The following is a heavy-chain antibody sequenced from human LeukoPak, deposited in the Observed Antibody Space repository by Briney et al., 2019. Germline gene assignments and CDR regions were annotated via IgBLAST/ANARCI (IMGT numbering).Heavy chain of an antibody. D-gene: IGHD2-15*01. CDR2: FYYSGST. CDR3: ARGLGGPGYCSGGSCYRRVSWFDP. CDR1: GGSISSGGYY. Sequence: PSETLSLTCTVSGGSISSGGYYWSWIRQLPGKGLEWIGYFYYSGSTYYNPSLKSRVTISVDTSKNQFSLKLSSVTAADTAVYYCARGLGGPGYCSGGSCYRRVSWFDPWGQGTLVTVSS. J-gene: IGHJ5*02. V-gene: IGHV4-30-4*08.